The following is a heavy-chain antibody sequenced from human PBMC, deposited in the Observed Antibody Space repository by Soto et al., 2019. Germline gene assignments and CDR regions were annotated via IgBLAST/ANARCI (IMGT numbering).Heavy chain of an antibody. CDR2: INPSDGST. CDR3: ARGLGTGYYKHALDI. J-gene: IGHJ3*02. V-gene: IGHV1-46*01. Sequence: ASVKVSCKAAGYTFTSVYMHWVRQAPGQGLEWMGIINPSDGSTSYGQKFQGRVTVTRDTSTSTVYMDLSRLRSEDTAVYFCARGLGTGYYKHALDIWGQGTMVTVSS. D-gene: IGHD3-22*01. CDR1: GYTFTSVY.